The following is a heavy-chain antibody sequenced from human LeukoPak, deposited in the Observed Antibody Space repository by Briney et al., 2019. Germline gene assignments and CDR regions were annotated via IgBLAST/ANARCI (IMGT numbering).Heavy chain of an antibody. Sequence: PGGSLRLSCEASGFTFSSYSMNWVRQTPGKGLEWVPSISNHGRDIYYADSVRGRLTISRDNAQNTVYLQMTSLRAEDTALYYCVKDSIILNSWGFDLWGQGTLVTVSS. CDR2: ISNHGRDI. CDR1: GFTFSSYS. CDR3: VKDSIILNSWGFDL. V-gene: IGHV3-21*04. J-gene: IGHJ5*02. D-gene: IGHD5-12*01.